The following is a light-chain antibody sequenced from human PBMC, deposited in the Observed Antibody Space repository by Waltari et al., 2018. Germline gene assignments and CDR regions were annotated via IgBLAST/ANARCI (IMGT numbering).Light chain of an antibody. V-gene: IGLV1-51*01. Sequence: QSVLTQPPSVSAAPRQTVTISCSGSDSNIGNNYVSWYQQFPGTAPKLLIYDTNQRSSGTPDRLSASNSGTSAALAITGLQSGDEAVYYCGAWDSSLFSVLFGGGTRLTVL. CDR1: DSNIGNNY. CDR2: DTN. J-gene: IGLJ2*01. CDR3: GAWDSSLFSVL.